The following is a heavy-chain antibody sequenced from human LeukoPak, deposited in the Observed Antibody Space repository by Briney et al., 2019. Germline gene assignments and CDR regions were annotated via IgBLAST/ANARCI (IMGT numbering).Heavy chain of an antibody. J-gene: IGHJ5*02. CDR1: GYTFTGYY. CDR3: ARDRDPYSYDVSGGNWFDP. CDR2: INPNSGGT. Sequence: GASVKVSCKASGYTFTGYYMHWVRQAPGQGLEWMGWINPNSGGTNYAQKFQGRVTMTRDTSISTAYMELSRLRSDDTAVYYCARDRDPYSYDVSGGNWFDPWGQGTLVTVSS. D-gene: IGHD5-18*01. V-gene: IGHV1-2*02.